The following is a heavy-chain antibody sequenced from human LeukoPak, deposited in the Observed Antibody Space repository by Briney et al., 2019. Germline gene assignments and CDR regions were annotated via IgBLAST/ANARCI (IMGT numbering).Heavy chain of an antibody. CDR1: GFTFSEYY. J-gene: IGHJ4*02. V-gene: IGHV3-11*04. CDR2: ISSSGSTI. CDR3: ASSGYYSTHDY. Sequence: GGSLRLSCAASGFTFSEYYMSWIRQAPGKGLEWVSYISSSGSTIYYADSVKGRFTISRDNAKNSLYLQMNSLRAEDTAVYYCASSGYYSTHDYWGQGTLVTVSS. D-gene: IGHD3-22*01.